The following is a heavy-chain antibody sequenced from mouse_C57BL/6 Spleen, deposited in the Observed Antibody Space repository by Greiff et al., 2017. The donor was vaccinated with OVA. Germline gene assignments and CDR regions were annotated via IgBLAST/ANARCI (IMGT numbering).Heavy chain of an antibody. V-gene: IGHV1-63*01. CDR3: ARTRHFDY. CDR1: GYTFTNYW. J-gene: IGHJ2*01. Sequence: VKVVESGAELVRPGTSVKMSCKASGYTFTNYWIGWAKQRPGHGLEWIGDIYPGGGYTNYNEKFKGKATLTADKSSSTAYMQFSSLTSEDSAIYYCARTRHFDYWGQGTTLTVSS. CDR2: IYPGGGYT.